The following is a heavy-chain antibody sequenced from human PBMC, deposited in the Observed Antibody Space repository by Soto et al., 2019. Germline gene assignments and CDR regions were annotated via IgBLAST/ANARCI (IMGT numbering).Heavy chain of an antibody. Sequence: SETLSLTCTVSGGSISSGGYFWSWVRQHPGKGLEWIGNIHYSGRTYYNPSLKSRVTISVDTSKNQFSLKLSSVTAADTAVYYCAGFAKEENPKVGSWYYFDYWGQGTRVT. D-gene: IGHD6-13*01. CDR3: AGFAKEENPKVGSWYYFDY. V-gene: IGHV4-31*03. J-gene: IGHJ4*02. CDR2: IHYSGRT. CDR1: GGSISSGGYF.